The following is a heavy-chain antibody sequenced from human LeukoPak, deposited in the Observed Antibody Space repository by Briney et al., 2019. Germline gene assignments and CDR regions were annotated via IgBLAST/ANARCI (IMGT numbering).Heavy chain of an antibody. Sequence: SETLSLTCTVSGGSISSYYWSWIRQPAGKGLEWIGRIYTSGSTNYNPSLKSRVTMSVDTSKNQFSLKLSSVTAADTAVYYCARDYYDSSGYPGPYYYYMDVWGKGTTVTISS. CDR3: ARDYYDSSGYPGPYYYYMDV. J-gene: IGHJ6*03. D-gene: IGHD3-22*01. V-gene: IGHV4-4*07. CDR2: IYTSGST. CDR1: GGSISSYY.